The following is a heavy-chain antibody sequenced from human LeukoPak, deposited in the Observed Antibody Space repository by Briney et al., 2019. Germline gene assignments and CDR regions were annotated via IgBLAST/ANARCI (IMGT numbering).Heavy chain of an antibody. CDR1: GIRFNDYW. J-gene: IGHJ4*02. Sequence: GGSLRLFCTVSGIRFNDYWMSWVRQAPGKGLQWVANIKEDGGEMYYVDSVMGRFIISRDNAKNSVYLQMNILRVEDTAVYYCASGMIEFDYWGQGTLVTVSS. CDR2: IKEDGGEM. D-gene: IGHD1-14*01. CDR3: ASGMIEFDY. V-gene: IGHV3-7*01.